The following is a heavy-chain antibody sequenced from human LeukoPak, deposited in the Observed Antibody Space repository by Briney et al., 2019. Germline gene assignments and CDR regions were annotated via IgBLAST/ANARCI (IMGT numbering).Heavy chain of an antibody. CDR3: ARGGDNYMDF. Sequence: ASVRVSCTASGDTFTAYGLSWVRQAPGQGREWMGWIRVYNGDTNYAQKFQGRLTVTTDPSTSTAYMELRSLRSDDTAAYYCARGGDNYMDFWGQGTLVTISS. V-gene: IGHV1-18*01. CDR1: GDTFTAYG. CDR2: IRVYNGDT. D-gene: IGHD1-1*01. J-gene: IGHJ4*02.